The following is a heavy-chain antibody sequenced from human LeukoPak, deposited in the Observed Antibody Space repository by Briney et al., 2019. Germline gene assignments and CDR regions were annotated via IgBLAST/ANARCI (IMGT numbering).Heavy chain of an antibody. J-gene: IGHJ3*02. D-gene: IGHD5-18*01. CDR1: GGSFSGCY. CDR3: AGCRGCTWIQLWHKGPAFDI. CDR2: INHSGST. V-gene: IGHV4-34*01. Sequence: PSETLSLTCAVYGGSFSGCYWSWIRQPPGKGLEWIGEINHSGSTNYNPSLKSRVTISVDTSKNQFSLKLSSVTAADTAVYYCAGCRGCTWIQLWHKGPAFDIWGQGTMVTVSS.